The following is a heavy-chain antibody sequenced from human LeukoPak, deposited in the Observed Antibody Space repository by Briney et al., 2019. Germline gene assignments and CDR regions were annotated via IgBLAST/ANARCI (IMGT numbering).Heavy chain of an antibody. CDR1: GFTVSSND. J-gene: IGHJ4*02. CDR3: AMRYSNSWYDY. Sequence: GGSLRLSCAASGFTVSSNDMSWVRQAPGKGLEWVSSIHSGGSTYYADSVKGRFTISRDNSKSTLYLQMSSLRAEDTAVYYCAMRYSNSWYDYWGQGTLVTVSS. V-gene: IGHV3-53*01. D-gene: IGHD6-13*01. CDR2: IHSGGST.